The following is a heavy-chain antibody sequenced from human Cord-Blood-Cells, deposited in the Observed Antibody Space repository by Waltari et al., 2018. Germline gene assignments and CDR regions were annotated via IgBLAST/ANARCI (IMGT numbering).Heavy chain of an antibody. D-gene: IGHD3-9*01. CDR3: ARDKDLRDFDWPLGY. CDR2: INPNSGGT. Sequence: QVQLVQSGAEVKKPGASVKVSCKASGYTFTGYYMHWVRQAPGQGLEWMGRINPNSGGTNYAQKFQGRVTMTRDTSISTAYMELSRRRSDDTAVYYCARDKDLRDFDWPLGYWGQGTLVTVSS. CDR1: GYTFTGYY. V-gene: IGHV1-2*06. J-gene: IGHJ4*02.